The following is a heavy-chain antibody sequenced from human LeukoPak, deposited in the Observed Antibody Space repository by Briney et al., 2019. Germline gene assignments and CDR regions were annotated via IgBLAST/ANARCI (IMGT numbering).Heavy chain of an antibody. Sequence: SETLSLTCTVSGYSISSGYYWGWIRQPPGKGLEWIGSIYHSGSTYYNPSLKSRVTISVDTSKNQFSLKLSSVTAADTAVYYCARDSGCSGGSCYFSYYYYYMDVWGKGTTVTVSS. J-gene: IGHJ6*03. D-gene: IGHD2-15*01. CDR2: IYHSGST. CDR3: ARDSGCSGGSCYFSYYYYYMDV. CDR1: GYSISSGYY. V-gene: IGHV4-38-2*02.